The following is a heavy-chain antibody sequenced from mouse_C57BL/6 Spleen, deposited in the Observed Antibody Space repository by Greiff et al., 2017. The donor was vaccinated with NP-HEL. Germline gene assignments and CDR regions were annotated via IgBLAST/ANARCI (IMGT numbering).Heavy chain of an antibody. J-gene: IGHJ3*01. CDR1: GFNIKDDY. V-gene: IGHV14-4*01. CDR3: TFAYYSNYGFAY. Sequence: QLQQSGAELVRPGASVKLSCTASGFNIKDDYMHWVKQRPEQGLEWIGWIDPENGDTEYASKFQGKATITADTSSNTAYLQLSSLTSEDTAVYYCTFAYYSNYGFAYWGQGTLVTVSA. CDR2: IDPENGDT. D-gene: IGHD2-5*01.